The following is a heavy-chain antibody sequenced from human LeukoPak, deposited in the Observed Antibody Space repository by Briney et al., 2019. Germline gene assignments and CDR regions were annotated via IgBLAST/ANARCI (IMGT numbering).Heavy chain of an antibody. J-gene: IGHJ6*03. CDR2: ISGSGGST. CDR3: AKEEWGFGEFPLFMDV. Sequence: GGSLRLSCAASGFTFSSYGMSWVRQAPGKGLEWVSAISGSGGSTYYADSVKGRFTISRDNSKNTLYLQMNSLRAEDTAVYYCAKEEWGFGEFPLFMDVWGKGTTVTISS. V-gene: IGHV3-23*01. CDR1: GFTFSSYG. D-gene: IGHD3-10*01.